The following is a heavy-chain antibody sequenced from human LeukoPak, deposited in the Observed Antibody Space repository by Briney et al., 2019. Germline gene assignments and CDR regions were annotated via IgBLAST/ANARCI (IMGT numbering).Heavy chain of an antibody. V-gene: IGHV1-8*02. CDR1: GYTFTSYD. D-gene: IGHD2-15*01. Sequence: ASVKVSCKASGYTFTSYDINWVRQATEQGLEWMGWMNPNSGNTSYAQKFQGRVTMTRDTSTSTVYMELSSLRSEDTAVYYCARVLCSGCSCYFDYWGQGTLVTVSS. CDR3: ARVLCSGCSCYFDY. J-gene: IGHJ4*02. CDR2: MNPNSGNT.